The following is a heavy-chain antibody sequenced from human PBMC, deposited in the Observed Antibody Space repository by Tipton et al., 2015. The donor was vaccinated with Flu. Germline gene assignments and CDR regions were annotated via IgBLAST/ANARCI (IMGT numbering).Heavy chain of an antibody. CDR1: GGSISSSSYY. V-gene: IGHV4-39*07. CDR2: IYTSGST. J-gene: IGHJ3*02. Sequence: LRLSCTVSGGSISSSSYYWGWIRQPPGKGLEWIGSIYTSGSTNYNPSLKSRVTMSVDTSKNQFSLKLSSVTAADTAVYYCARHQIVVVAATLAFDIWGQGTMVTVSS. D-gene: IGHD2-15*01. CDR3: ARHQIVVVAATLAFDI.